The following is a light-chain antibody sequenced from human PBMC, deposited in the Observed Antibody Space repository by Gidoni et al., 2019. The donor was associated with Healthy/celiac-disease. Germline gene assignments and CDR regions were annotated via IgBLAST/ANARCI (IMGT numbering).Light chain of an antibody. CDR3: QQYNSYPWT. Sequence: DIQMTQSPSTLAASVGDRVPITCLASQSISGWLAWYQQKPGKAPNLLIYKASSLESGVPSRFSGSGSGTEFTLTISSLQPDDFAIYYCQQYNSYPWTFGQGTKVEIK. J-gene: IGKJ1*01. CDR2: KAS. V-gene: IGKV1-5*03. CDR1: QSISGW.